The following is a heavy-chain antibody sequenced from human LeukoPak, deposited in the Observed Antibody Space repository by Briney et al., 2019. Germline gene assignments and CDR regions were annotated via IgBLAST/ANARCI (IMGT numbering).Heavy chain of an antibody. V-gene: IGHV1-2*02. CDR3: AGIGGHSFGLMDS. CDR1: GYTFNDYY. Sequence: ASVKVSCKASGYTFNDYYMHWLQPAPGQAFEWMGWINPHSCDTKFAQKFHGRGTMTRDTSISPAHMELSSLKSDDTATYYCAGIGGHSFGLMDSWGQGTLVTVSS. CDR2: INPHSCDT. D-gene: IGHD5-18*01. J-gene: IGHJ4*02.